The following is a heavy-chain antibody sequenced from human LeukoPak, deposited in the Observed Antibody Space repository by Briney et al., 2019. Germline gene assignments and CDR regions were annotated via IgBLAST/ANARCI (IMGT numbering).Heavy chain of an antibody. D-gene: IGHD1-1*01. J-gene: IGHJ4*02. Sequence: PSETLSLTCAVSGYSISSGYYWGWIRQPPGKGLEWIGSITRSGSNYYNPSLRSQVTITVDTSKNQFSLKVNSVTATDTAVYFCARGVEDDVYWGQGTLVIVSS. CDR3: ARGVEDDVY. CDR1: GYSISSGYY. CDR2: ITRSGSN. V-gene: IGHV4-38-2*01.